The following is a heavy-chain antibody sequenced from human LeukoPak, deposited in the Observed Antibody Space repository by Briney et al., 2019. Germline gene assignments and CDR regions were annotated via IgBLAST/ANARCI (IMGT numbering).Heavy chain of an antibody. J-gene: IGHJ4*02. Sequence: GGSLRPSCAASGFTFSSYAMSWVRQAPGKGLEWVSAISGSGGSTYYADSVKGRFTISRDNSKNTLYLQMNSLRAEDTAVYYCAKVSYSYGYAMGPYYFDYWGQGTLVTVSS. D-gene: IGHD5-18*01. V-gene: IGHV3-23*01. CDR1: GFTFSSYA. CDR3: AKVSYSYGYAMGPYYFDY. CDR2: ISGSGGST.